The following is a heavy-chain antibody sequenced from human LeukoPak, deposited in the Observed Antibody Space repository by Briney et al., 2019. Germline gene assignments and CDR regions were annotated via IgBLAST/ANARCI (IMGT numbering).Heavy chain of an antibody. Sequence: PSETLSLTCAVYGGSFSGYYWSWIRQPPGKGLEWIGEINHSGSTNYNPSLKSRVTISVDTSKNQFSLKLSSVTAADTAVYYCARGRSNKNYGGNSCHFDYWGQGTLVTVSS. V-gene: IGHV4-34*01. D-gene: IGHD4-23*01. CDR1: GGSFSGYY. J-gene: IGHJ4*02. CDR3: ARGRSNKNYGGNSCHFDY. CDR2: INHSGST.